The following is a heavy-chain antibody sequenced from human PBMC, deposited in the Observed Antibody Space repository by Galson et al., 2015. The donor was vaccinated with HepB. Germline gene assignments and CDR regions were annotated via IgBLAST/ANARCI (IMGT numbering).Heavy chain of an antibody. J-gene: IGHJ3*02. D-gene: IGHD3-10*01. CDR1: GGSISSYY. V-gene: IGHV4-59*01. CDR3: ARAVDGTMVRGVIITAFDI. Sequence: TLSLTCTVSGGSISSYYWSWIRQPPGKGLEWIGYIYYSGSTNYNPSLKSRVTISVDTSKNQFSLKLSSVTAADTAVYYCARAVDGTMVRGVIITAFDIWGQGTMVTVSS. CDR2: IYYSGST.